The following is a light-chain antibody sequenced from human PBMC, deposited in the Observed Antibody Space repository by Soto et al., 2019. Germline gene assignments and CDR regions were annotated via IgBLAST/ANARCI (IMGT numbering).Light chain of an antibody. CDR3: QQYNNWPPIT. Sequence: EIVMTQSPATLSVSPGERATLSCRASQSVSGNLAWYQQKPGQAPRLLIYGASTRATGIPARFSGSGSGTAFTLTISSLQSEDFAVYSCQQYNNWPPITFGQGTKLEIK. V-gene: IGKV3-15*01. CDR2: GAS. J-gene: IGKJ2*01. CDR1: QSVSGN.